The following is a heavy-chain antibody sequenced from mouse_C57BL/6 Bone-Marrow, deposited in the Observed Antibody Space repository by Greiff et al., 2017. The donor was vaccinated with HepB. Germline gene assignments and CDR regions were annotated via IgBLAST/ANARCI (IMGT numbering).Heavy chain of an antibody. CDR1: GFTFSNYW. CDR3: TGAPNWFLFDY. Sequence: EVKLMESGGGLVQPGGSIKLSCVASGFTFSNYWMNWVRQSPEKGLEWVAQIRLKSDNYATHYAESVKGRFTISRDDSKSSVYLQMNNLRAEDTGIYYCTGAPNWFLFDYWGQGTTLTVSS. V-gene: IGHV6-3*01. CDR2: IRLKSDNYAT. D-gene: IGHD4-1*01. J-gene: IGHJ2*01.